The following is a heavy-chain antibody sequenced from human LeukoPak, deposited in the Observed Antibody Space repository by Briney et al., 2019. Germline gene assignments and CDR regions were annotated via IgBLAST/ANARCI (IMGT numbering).Heavy chain of an antibody. CDR3: AGRRVLDASFDY. Sequence: GGSLRLSXAASGFTVSNNYMSWVRQAPGKGMEWVSVIYSGDNTYYVESVKGRFTISRDNSKNTLFLQMNRLRAEDTAVYYCAGRRVLDASFDYWGQGTLVTVSS. CDR2: IYSGDNT. D-gene: IGHD3-16*01. V-gene: IGHV3-66*02. CDR1: GFTVSNNY. J-gene: IGHJ4*02.